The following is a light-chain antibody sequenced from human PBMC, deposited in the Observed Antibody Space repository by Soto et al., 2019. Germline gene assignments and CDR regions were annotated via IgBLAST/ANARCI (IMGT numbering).Light chain of an antibody. CDR3: LQDYNYPLT. Sequence: AIQMTQSPSSRAASVGDRVTITCWACQGFNYALGWYQVKPGKATKILIYTASNLQSGVPSRFSGSGSGTDFTLTISSLQPEDLATYYCLQDYNYPLTFGGGTKVEIK. J-gene: IGKJ4*01. CDR1: QGFNYA. V-gene: IGKV1-6*01. CDR2: TAS.